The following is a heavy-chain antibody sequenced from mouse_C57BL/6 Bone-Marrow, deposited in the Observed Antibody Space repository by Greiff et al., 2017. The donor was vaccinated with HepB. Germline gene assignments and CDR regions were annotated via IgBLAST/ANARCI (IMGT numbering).Heavy chain of an antibody. J-gene: IGHJ2*01. CDR3: ARVRLPYYFDY. V-gene: IGHV5-16*01. D-gene: IGHD2-4*01. Sequence: EVKVVESEGGLVQPGSSMKLSCTASGFTFSDYYMAWVRQVPEKGLEWVANINYDGSSTYYLDSLKSRFIISRDNAKNILYLQMSSLKSEDTATYYCARVRLPYYFDYWGQGTTLTVSS. CDR2: INYDGSST. CDR1: GFTFSDYY.